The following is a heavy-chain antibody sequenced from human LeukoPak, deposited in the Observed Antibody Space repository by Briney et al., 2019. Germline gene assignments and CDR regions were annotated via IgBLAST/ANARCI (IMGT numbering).Heavy chain of an antibody. CDR3: AHTRIAAAGYVVDP. D-gene: IGHD6-13*01. Sequence: SGPTLVKPTQTLTLTCTFSGFSLSTSGVGVGWIRQPPGKALEWLALIYWDDDKRYSPSLKSRLTITKDTSKNHVVLTMTNMDPVDTATYYCAHTRIAAAGYVVDPWGQGTLVTVSS. V-gene: IGHV2-5*02. CDR2: IYWDDDK. CDR1: GFSLSTSGVG. J-gene: IGHJ5*02.